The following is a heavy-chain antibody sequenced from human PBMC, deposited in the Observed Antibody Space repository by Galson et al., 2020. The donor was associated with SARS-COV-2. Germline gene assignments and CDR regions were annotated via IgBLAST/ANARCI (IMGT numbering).Heavy chain of an antibody. CDR3: ARDFGGDGYTFPSDY. CDR1: GFTFSSYW. Sequence: GGSLRLSCAASGFTFSSYWMSWVRQAPGKGLEWVANIKQDGSEKYYVDSVKGQFTISRDNAKNSLYLQMNSLRAEDTAVYYCARDFGGDGYTFPSDYWGQGTLVTVSS. D-gene: IGHD5-12*01. CDR2: IKQDGSEK. J-gene: IGHJ4*02. V-gene: IGHV3-7*03.